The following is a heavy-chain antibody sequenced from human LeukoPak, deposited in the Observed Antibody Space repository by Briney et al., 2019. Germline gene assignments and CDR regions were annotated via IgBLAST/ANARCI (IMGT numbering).Heavy chain of an antibody. CDR3: ARRSSGWYYHFDY. CDR1: GYSFTSYW. J-gene: IGHJ4*02. CDR2: IYPGDSDT. D-gene: IGHD6-19*01. Sequence: GESLKISCKGSGYSFTSYWIGWVRQMPGKGLEWMGIIYPGDSDTRYSPSFQGQVTISADKSISTAYLQGSSLKASDTAMYYCARRSSGWYYHFDYWGQGTLVTVSS. V-gene: IGHV5-51*01.